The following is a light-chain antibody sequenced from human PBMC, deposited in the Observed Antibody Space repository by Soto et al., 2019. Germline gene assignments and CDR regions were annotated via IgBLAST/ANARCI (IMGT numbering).Light chain of an antibody. CDR3: QQYGSSPLT. J-gene: IGKJ4*01. CDR1: QSVSSY. Sequence: EIVLTQSPAILSMSPGERATLSCRASQSVSSYFAWYQQKPGQAPRLLIYDASNRATGVPARFSGSGSGTDFTLTISRLEPEDFAVYYCQQYGSSPLTFGGGTKV. CDR2: DAS. V-gene: IGKV3-20*01.